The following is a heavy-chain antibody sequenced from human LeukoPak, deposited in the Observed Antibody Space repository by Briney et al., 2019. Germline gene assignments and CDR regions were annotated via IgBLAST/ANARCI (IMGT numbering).Heavy chain of an antibody. CDR2: ICPGGTIT. D-gene: IGHD4-11*01. CDR3: AKSTTVTTQQRGYFDY. CDR1: GFTFSNYC. Sequence: GGSLRLSCAASGFTFSNYCMHWVRQTPGKGLIWVSRICPGGTITNYADSVKGRFTISRDDAKNMMFLQMNSLRADDTAVYYCAKSTTVTTQQRGYFDYWGQGTLVTVSS. V-gene: IGHV3-74*01. J-gene: IGHJ4*02.